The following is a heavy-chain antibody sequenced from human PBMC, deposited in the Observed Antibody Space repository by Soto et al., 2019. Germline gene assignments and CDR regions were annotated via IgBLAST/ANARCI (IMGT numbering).Heavy chain of an antibody. CDR1: GYTFTSYD. Sequence: GASVKVSCKASGYTFTSYDINWVRQATGQGLEWMGWMNPNSGNTGYAQKFQGRVTMTRNTSISTAYMELSSLRSEDTAVYYCATRYCSSTSCYPPTPPFDYWGQGTLVTVSS. D-gene: IGHD2-2*01. V-gene: IGHV1-8*01. CDR3: ATRYCSSTSCYPPTPPFDY. CDR2: MNPNSGNT. J-gene: IGHJ4*02.